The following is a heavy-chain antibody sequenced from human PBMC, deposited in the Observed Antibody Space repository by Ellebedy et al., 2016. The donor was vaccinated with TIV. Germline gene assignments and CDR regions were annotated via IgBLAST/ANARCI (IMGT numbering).Heavy chain of an antibody. CDR1: GGSISSSSYY. CDR3: ARPKAYYYYYMDV. Sequence: SETLSLXXTVSGGSISSSSYYWGWIRQPPGKGLEWIGSIYYSGSTYYNPSLKSRVTISVDTSKNQFSLKLSSVTAADTAVYYCARPKAYYYYYMDVWGKGTTVTVSS. J-gene: IGHJ6*03. V-gene: IGHV4-39*01. CDR2: IYYSGST.